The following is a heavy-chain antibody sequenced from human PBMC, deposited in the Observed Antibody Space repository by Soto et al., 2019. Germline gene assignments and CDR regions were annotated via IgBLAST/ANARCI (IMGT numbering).Heavy chain of an antibody. Sequence: PSETLSLTCSVSGGSISSGYYYWSWIRQPPGKGLEWIGNIYYSGNTYYNPSLKSRLIISVDTSKNQFSLKLSSVTAADTAVYYCARVSYSSWFDPWGQGTLVTVSS. J-gene: IGHJ5*02. V-gene: IGHV4-30-4*01. D-gene: IGHD1-26*01. CDR2: IYYSGNT. CDR3: ARVSYSSWFDP. CDR1: GGSISSGYYY.